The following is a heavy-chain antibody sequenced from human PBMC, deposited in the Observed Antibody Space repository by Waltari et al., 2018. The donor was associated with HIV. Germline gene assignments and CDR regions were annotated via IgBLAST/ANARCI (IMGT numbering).Heavy chain of an antibody. CDR3: ARGQNYGSGSDYSPYYFDY. V-gene: IGHV1-69*13. CDR2: IIPIFGTS. J-gene: IGHJ4*02. CDR1: GGTFYSYG. D-gene: IGHD3-10*01. Sequence: QVHLVQSGAEVKKPGSSVRVSCKASGGTFYSYGITWVRQAPGQGLEWMGGIIPIFGTSTYAQNFQGRVTITADESAGTAYMELSGLRSEDTAVYYCARGQNYGSGSDYSPYYFDYWGQGTLVTVSS.